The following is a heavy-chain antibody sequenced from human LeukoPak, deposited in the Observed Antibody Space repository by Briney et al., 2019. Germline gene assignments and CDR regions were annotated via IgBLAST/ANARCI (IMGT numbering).Heavy chain of an antibody. J-gene: IGHJ4*02. V-gene: IGHV1-46*01. CDR2: INPSGGST. CDR3: AREGPGTCFDY. D-gene: IGHD1-1*01. CDR1: GYTFTGYY. Sequence: ASVKVSCKASGYTFTGYYMHWVRQAPGQGLEWMGIINPSGGSTSYAQKFQGRVIMTRDTSTSTVYMELSSLRSEDTAVYYCAREGPGTCFDYWGQGTLVTVSS.